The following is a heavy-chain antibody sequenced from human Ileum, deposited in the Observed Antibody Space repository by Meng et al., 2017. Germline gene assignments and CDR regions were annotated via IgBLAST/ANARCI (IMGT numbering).Heavy chain of an antibody. V-gene: IGHV3-30*04. Sequence: GESLKISCAGSGFTFNNYAIHWVRQAPGKGLEWLAVISDDGNEKHYAASVKGRFTSSRDNSKNMVYLQMNSLRPEDMAVYYCARAFPRAVCGGMCYIAHFWGQGTLVTVSS. J-gene: IGHJ4*02. CDR2: ISDDGNEK. CDR1: GFTFNNYA. CDR3: ARAFPRAVCGGMCYIAHF. D-gene: IGHD2-8*02.